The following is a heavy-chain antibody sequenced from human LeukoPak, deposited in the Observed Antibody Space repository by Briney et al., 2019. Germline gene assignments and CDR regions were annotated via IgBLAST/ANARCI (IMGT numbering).Heavy chain of an antibody. CDR3: ARGKYYDILVHYYYYMDV. Sequence: GGSLRLSCAASGFTFSSYWMHWVRQAPGKGLVWVSRINSDGSSTSYADSVKGRFTISRDNAKNTLYLQMNSLRAEDTAVYYCARGKYYDILVHYYYYMDVWGKGTTVTVSS. J-gene: IGHJ6*03. V-gene: IGHV3-74*01. CDR2: INSDGSST. CDR1: GFTFSSYW. D-gene: IGHD3-9*01.